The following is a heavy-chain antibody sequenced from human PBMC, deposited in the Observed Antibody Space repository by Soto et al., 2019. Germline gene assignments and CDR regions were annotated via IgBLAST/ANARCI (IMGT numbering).Heavy chain of an antibody. J-gene: IGHJ4*02. CDR3: ARGSTVRNYADDSSDYFYFFDY. D-gene: IGHD3-22*01. CDR1: GDSISTFY. CDR2: VYYTGST. Sequence: PSETLSLTCTVSGDSISTFYWGWMRQSPGKELEWIGYVYYTGSTNYNPSHKSRVTISVDRSKNQFSLKLTSANAADTAVYYCARGSTVRNYADDSSDYFYFFDYWGQGTQLPVSS. V-gene: IGHV4-59*01.